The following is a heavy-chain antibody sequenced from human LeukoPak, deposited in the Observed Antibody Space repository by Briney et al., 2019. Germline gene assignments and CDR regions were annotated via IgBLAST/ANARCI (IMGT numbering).Heavy chain of an antibody. D-gene: IGHD3-10*01. CDR1: GFTFSSYS. V-gene: IGHV3-48*02. Sequence: GGSLRLSCSASGFTFSSYSMSWVRRAPGKGLEWVSYISSSSGTIHYADSVKGRFTISRDNVKNSLYLQMNSLRDEDTAVYYCARDMAGLYYFDYWGQGTLVAVSS. J-gene: IGHJ4*02. CDR2: ISSSSGTI. CDR3: ARDMAGLYYFDY.